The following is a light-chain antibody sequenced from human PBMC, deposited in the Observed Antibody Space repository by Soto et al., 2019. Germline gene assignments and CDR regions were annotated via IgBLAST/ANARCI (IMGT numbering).Light chain of an antibody. V-gene: IGLV2-14*03. Sequence: QSVLTQPASVSGSPGQSITISCTGTSTDIGRYNYVSWYQQHPGKAPKLMIYDVSNRPSGVSNRFSGSKSGNTASLTISGLQAEDEVDYYCSSYTSSSTYVFGTGTKLTVL. CDR1: STDIGRYNY. CDR3: SSYTSSSTYV. J-gene: IGLJ1*01. CDR2: DVS.